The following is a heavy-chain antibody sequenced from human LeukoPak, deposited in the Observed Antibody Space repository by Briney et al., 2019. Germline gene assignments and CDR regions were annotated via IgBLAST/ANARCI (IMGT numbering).Heavy chain of an antibody. CDR1: GGSISSGGYY. V-gene: IGHV4-31*03. CDR2: IYYSGST. Sequence: SETLSLTCTVSGGSISSGGYYRSWIRQHPGTGLEWIGYIYYSGSTYYNPSLKSRVTISVDTSKNQFSLKLSSVTAADTAVYYCARASGYYYGMDVWGQGTTVTVSS. J-gene: IGHJ6*02. D-gene: IGHD3-10*01. CDR3: ARASGYYYGMDV.